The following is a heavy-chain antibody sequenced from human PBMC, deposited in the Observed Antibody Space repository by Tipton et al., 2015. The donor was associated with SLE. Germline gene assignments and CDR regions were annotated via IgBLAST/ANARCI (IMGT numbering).Heavy chain of an antibody. Sequence: TLSLTCSVSGGSISSYYWSWIRQPPGKGLEWIGYVYYTGSTNYNPSLKSRVTILVDTSKDQFSLKLSSVTAADTAVYYCAGEYYFDYWGQVTLVTVSS. V-gene: IGHV4-59*01. CDR3: AGEYYFDY. CDR2: VYYTGST. CDR1: GGSISSYY. J-gene: IGHJ4*02.